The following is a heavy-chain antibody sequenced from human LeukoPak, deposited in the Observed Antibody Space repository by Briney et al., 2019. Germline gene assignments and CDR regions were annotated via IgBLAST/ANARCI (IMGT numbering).Heavy chain of an antibody. CDR3: AKRGVVIRVILVGFHKEAYYFDS. CDR1: GITLSNYG. CDR2: ISGSGGGT. J-gene: IGHJ4*02. Sequence: EGSLRLSCAVSGITLSNYGMSWVRQAPGKGLEWVAGISGSGGGTNYADSVKGRFTISRDNPKNTLYLQMNGLRAEDTAVYFCAKRGVVIRVILVGFHKEAYYFDSWGQGALVTVSS. D-gene: IGHD3-22*01. V-gene: IGHV3-23*01.